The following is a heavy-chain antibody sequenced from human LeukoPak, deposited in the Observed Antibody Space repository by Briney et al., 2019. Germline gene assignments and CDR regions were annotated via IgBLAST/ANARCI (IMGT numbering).Heavy chain of an antibody. CDR1: GGSFSGYY. Sequence: KPSETLSLTCAVYGGSFSGYYWSWIRQPPGKGLEWIGEINHSGSTNYNPSLKSRVTISVDTSKNQFSLKLSSVTAADTAVYYCAREYYYDSSGYSYDAFDIWGQGTMVTVSS. CDR2: INHSGST. J-gene: IGHJ3*02. V-gene: IGHV4-34*01. CDR3: AREYYYDSSGYSYDAFDI. D-gene: IGHD3-22*01.